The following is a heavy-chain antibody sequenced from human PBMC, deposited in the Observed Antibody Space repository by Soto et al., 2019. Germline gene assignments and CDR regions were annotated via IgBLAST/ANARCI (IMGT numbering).Heavy chain of an antibody. J-gene: IGHJ4*02. Sequence: QVQLVESGGGVVQPGRSLRLSCAASGFTFSSYGMHWVRQAPGKGLEWVAVIWYDGSNKYYADSVRGRFTISRDNSKNTLYLQMNSLGAEDTAVYYCARDCAEYSSGWYQRGGFDYWGQGTLVTVSS. CDR3: ARDCAEYSSGWYQRGGFDY. D-gene: IGHD6-19*01. CDR1: GFTFSSYG. CDR2: IWYDGSNK. V-gene: IGHV3-33*01.